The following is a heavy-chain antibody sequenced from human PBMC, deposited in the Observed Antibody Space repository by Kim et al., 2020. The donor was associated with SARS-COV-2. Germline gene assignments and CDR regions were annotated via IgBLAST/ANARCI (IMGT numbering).Heavy chain of an antibody. CDR3: ARGLFKIYGSRSSAFDP. Sequence: SETLSLTCGVYGGSLSGYYWCWIRQPPGQGLERIGEINHSGSTNYNPSLTIRVTLSVSTSKNQFSLTLSSVTAAATAVYYCARGLFKIYGSRSSAFDPWGPGTLVTVSS. V-gene: IGHV4-34*01. CDR2: INHSGST. D-gene: IGHD3-10*01. CDR1: GGSLSGYY. J-gene: IGHJ5*02.